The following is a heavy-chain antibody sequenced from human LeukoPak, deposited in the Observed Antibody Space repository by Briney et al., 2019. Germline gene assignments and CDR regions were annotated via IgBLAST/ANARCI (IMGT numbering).Heavy chain of an antibody. Sequence: GASVKVSCKASGYTFTSYDINWVRQATGQGLEWMGWMNPNNSNTVFAQRFQGRVTLTRSTSISTAYMELSSLRSEDTAVYYCARGYPYGMDVWGQGTTVTVSS. CDR3: ARGYPYGMDV. CDR2: MNPNNSNT. V-gene: IGHV1-8*01. CDR1: GYTFTSYD. J-gene: IGHJ6*02.